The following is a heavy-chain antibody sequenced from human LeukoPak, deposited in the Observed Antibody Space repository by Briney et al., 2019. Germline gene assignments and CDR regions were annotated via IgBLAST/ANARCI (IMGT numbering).Heavy chain of an antibody. J-gene: IGHJ4*02. D-gene: IGHD3-16*02. CDR3: ARADYDYVWGSNRQYYFDY. CDR1: GYTFTGYY. V-gene: IGHV1-2*02. Sequence: ASVKVSCKASGYTFTGYYMHWVRQAPGQGLEWMGWINPNSGGTNYAQKFQGRVTMTRDTSISTAYMELSRLRSDDTAVYYCARADYDYVWGSNRQYYFDYWGQGTLVTVSS. CDR2: INPNSGGT.